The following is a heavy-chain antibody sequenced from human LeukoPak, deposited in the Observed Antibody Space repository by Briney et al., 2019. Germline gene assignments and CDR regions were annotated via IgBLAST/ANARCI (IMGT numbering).Heavy chain of an antibody. V-gene: IGHV3-21*05. J-gene: IGHJ4*02. CDR1: ASGDDFSSHS. CDR3: AREWNSRATLDY. D-gene: IGHD1-1*01. Sequence: GGSLRLSCRASASGDDFSSHSMNWVRQAPGKGLEWISYIHSSGNYIFDAASVKGRFTVSRDNARNSLYLQMNSLRVEDTAMYYCAREWNSRATLDYWGQGTLVTVSS. CDR2: IHSSGNYI.